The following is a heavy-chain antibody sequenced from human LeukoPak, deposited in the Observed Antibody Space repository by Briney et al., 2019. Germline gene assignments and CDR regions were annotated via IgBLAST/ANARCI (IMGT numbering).Heavy chain of an antibody. Sequence: GGSLRLSRAASGFTSSRHWMTWVRQAPGKGLEWVANIKHDGSEKNYVDSVKGRFTISRDNAKNSLYLQMNSLRAEDTAVYYCATPLDYYDRSDSHQGGDWGQGTLVTVSS. J-gene: IGHJ4*02. CDR1: GFTSSRHW. D-gene: IGHD3-22*01. CDR3: ATPLDYYDRSDSHQGGD. V-gene: IGHV3-7*03. CDR2: IKHDGSEK.